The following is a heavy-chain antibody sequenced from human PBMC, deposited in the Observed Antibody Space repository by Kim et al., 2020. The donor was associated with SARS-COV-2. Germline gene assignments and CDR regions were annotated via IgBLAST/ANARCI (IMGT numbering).Heavy chain of an antibody. CDR1: GFTFGDYA. J-gene: IGHJ3*02. CDR3: AKDKRWLQWDAFDI. CDR2: ISWNSGSI. V-gene: IGHV3-9*01. Sequence: GGSLRLSCAASGFTFGDYAMHWVRQAPGKGLEWVSGISWNSGSIGYADSVKGRFTISRDNAKNSLYLQMNSLRAEDTALYYCAKDKRWLQWDAFDIWGQGTMVTVSS. D-gene: IGHD5-12*01.